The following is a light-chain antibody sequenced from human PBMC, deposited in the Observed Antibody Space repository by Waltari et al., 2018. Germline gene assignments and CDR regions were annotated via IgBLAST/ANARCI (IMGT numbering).Light chain of an antibody. Sequence: QSALPQPASVSGSPGQSIVISCTGTSSDLGAFTHVSWYQQYPDRAPTFVIYEVSDRPTGVSKRYSGSKSGNTASLTISGLQPEDESDFYCSSFTSGGTFVFGPGTTVIVL. CDR1: SSDLGAFTH. CDR3: SSFTSGGTFV. J-gene: IGLJ1*01. CDR2: EVS. V-gene: IGLV2-14*01.